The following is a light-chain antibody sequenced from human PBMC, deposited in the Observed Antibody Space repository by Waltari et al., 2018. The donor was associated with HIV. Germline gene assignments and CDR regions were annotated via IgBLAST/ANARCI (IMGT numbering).Light chain of an antibody. CDR2: GNN. CDR1: SSNIGADYD. CDR3: QSYDSGLSGVV. J-gene: IGLJ2*01. Sequence: QSVLTQPPSVFGAPGQRVTISCTGSSSNIGADYDVQWYQQVPGTAPKLLIYGNNNRPSGVPDLFAGWKSGTSAALAITGLQAEDEADYYCQSYDSGLSGVVFGGGTRLTVL. V-gene: IGLV1-40*01.